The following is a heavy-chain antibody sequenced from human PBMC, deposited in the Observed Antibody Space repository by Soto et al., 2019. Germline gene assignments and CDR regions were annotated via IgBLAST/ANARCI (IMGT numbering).Heavy chain of an antibody. V-gene: IGHV4-39*01. J-gene: IGHJ5*02. CDR1: GGSISSSSYY. CDR3: ARLLGXAEITMIVVVTSNWFDP. D-gene: IGHD3-22*01. Sequence: SETLSLTCTVSGGSISSSSYYWGWIRQPPGKGLEWIGSIYYSGSTYYNPSLKSRVTISVGTSKNQFSLKLSSVTAADTAVYYCARLLGXAEITMIVVVTSNWFDPWGQGTQVTVSS. CDR2: IYYSGST.